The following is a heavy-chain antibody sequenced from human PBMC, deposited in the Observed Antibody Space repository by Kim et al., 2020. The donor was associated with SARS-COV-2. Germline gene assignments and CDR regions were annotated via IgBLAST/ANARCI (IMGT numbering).Heavy chain of an antibody. V-gene: IGHV1-69*13. CDR3: ARDQGYCSGGSCSYYYYGIDV. Sequence: SVKVSCKASGGTFSSYAISWVRQAPGQGLEWMGSIIPIFVTANYAQKFQGRVTITADESTSTAYMELSSLRSEDTAVYYCARDQGYCSGGSCSYYYYGIDVWGQGTTVTVSS. J-gene: IGHJ6*02. CDR1: GGTFSSYA. D-gene: IGHD2-15*01. CDR2: IIPIFVTA.